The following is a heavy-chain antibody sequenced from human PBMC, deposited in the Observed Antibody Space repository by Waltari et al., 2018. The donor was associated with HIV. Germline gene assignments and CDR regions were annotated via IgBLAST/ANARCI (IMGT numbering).Heavy chain of an antibody. CDR3: ARIGIYSGYDYGAYYFDY. V-gene: IGHV4-39*01. CDR1: GGSISSSSYY. CDR2: IYYSGRT. D-gene: IGHD5-12*01. J-gene: IGHJ4*02. Sequence: QLQLQESGPGLVKPSETLSLTCTVSGGSISSSSYYWGWIRQPPGQGLEWIGSIYYSGRTYHTPSAKSRVTISGDKAKNQFSLKLSSVTAADTAVYYCARIGIYSGYDYGAYYFDYWGQGTLVTVSS.